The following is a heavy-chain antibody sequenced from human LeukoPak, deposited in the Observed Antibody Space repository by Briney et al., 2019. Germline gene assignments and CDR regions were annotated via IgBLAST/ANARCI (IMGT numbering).Heavy chain of an antibody. CDR2: INQDGSDK. D-gene: IGHD1-1*01. CDR3: ATAGAFYFQN. J-gene: IGHJ4*02. Sequence: GGSLRLSCAASGFTSSSYWMGWVRQAPGKGLEWVANINQDGSDKYYVDSVKGRFTISRDNAKNTLYLQMNSLRPEDTAVYYCATAGAFYFQNWGQGTLVTVSS. V-gene: IGHV3-7*01. CDR1: GFTSSSYW.